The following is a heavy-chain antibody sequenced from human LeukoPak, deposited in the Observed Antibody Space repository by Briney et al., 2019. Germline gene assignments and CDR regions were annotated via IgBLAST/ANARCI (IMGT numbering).Heavy chain of an antibody. J-gene: IGHJ2*01. CDR1: GFTFSDYY. Sequence: GGSLRLSCAASGFTFSDYYMSWIRQAPGKGLEWVSSISSSSSYIYYADSVKGRFTISRDNAKNSLYLQMNSLRAEDTAVYYCARDPDTVTTSYWYFDLWGRGTLVTVSS. CDR2: ISSSSSYI. CDR3: ARDPDTVTTSYWYFDL. D-gene: IGHD4-17*01. V-gene: IGHV3-11*06.